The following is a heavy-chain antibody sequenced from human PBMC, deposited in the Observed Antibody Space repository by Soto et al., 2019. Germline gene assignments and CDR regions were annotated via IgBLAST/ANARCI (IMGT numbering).Heavy chain of an antibody. CDR1: GFTFSDYY. D-gene: IGHD6-13*01. CDR2: ISSSSSYT. Sequence: RGSLRLSCAASGFTFSDYYMSWIRQAPGKGLEWVSYISSSSSYTNYADSVKGRFTISRDNAKNSLYLQMNSLRAEDTAVYYCARESSSRPGWFDPWGQGTLVTVSS. J-gene: IGHJ5*02. V-gene: IGHV3-11*06. CDR3: ARESSSRPGWFDP.